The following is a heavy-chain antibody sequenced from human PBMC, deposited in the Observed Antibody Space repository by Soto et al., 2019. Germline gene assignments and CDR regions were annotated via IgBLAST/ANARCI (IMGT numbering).Heavy chain of an antibody. CDR1: GGSFSGYY. D-gene: IGHD3-3*01. Sequence: SETLSLTCAVYGGSFSGYYWSWIRQPPGKGLEWIGEINHSGSTNYNPSLKSRVTISVDTSKNQFSLKLSSVTAADTAVYYCARVRPSRIYDFWSGYSRHCYYMDVWGKGTTVTVSS. CDR3: ARVRPSRIYDFWSGYSRHCYYMDV. J-gene: IGHJ6*03. V-gene: IGHV4-34*01. CDR2: INHSGST.